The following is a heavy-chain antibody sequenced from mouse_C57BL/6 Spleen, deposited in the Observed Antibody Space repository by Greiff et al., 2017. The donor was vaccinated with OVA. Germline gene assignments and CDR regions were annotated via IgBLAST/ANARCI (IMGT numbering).Heavy chain of an antibody. D-gene: IGHD3-3*01. CDR1: GYTFTDYN. J-gene: IGHJ2*01. V-gene: IGHV1-22*01. CDR2: INPNNGGI. Sequence: VPLQQSGPELVKPGASVKMSCKASGYTFTDYNMHWVKQSHGKSLEWIGYINPNNGGISYNQKFKGKATLTVNKSSSTAYMELRSLTSEDSAVYYCARGGDVKGYFDYWGQGATLTVSS. CDR3: ARGGDVKGYFDY.